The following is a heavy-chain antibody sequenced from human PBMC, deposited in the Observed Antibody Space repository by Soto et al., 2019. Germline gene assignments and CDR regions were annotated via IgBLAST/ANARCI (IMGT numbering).Heavy chain of an antibody. CDR2: LYPSGST. CDR1: GDSMSSSY. Sequence: KPSETLSLTCTVSGDSMSSSYWSWIRQPAGKGLEWVGRLYPSGSTNYNPSLRSRVTMSVDTSKNQFSLRLSSVTAADTAVYYCAREKDHGESYNFYYAMDVCGQGPTVTVYS. D-gene: IGHD4-17*01. CDR3: AREKDHGESYNFYYAMDV. J-gene: IGHJ6*02. V-gene: IGHV4-4*07.